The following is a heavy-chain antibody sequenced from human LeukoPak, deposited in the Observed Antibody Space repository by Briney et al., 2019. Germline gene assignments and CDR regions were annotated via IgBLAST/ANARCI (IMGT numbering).Heavy chain of an antibody. CDR1: GFTFNNYW. Sequence: PGGSLRLSCAASGFTFNNYWMTWVRQAPGMGLEWVANIKQDGSEKYYVDSVKGRFTISRDIAKNSLYLQMNSLRAEDTAVYYCARDGLTNYFDWLLPPPFDYWGQGTLVTVSS. CDR3: ARDGLTNYFDWLLPPPFDY. CDR2: IKQDGSEK. D-gene: IGHD3-9*01. V-gene: IGHV3-7*01. J-gene: IGHJ4*02.